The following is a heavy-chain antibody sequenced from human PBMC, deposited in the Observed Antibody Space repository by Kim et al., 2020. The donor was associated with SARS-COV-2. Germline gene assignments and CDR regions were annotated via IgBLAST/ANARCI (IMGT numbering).Heavy chain of an antibody. CDR1: GFTFSSYG. D-gene: IGHD3-10*01. V-gene: IGHV3-30*18. CDR2: ISYDGSNK. CDR3: AKDLIPRGVRGVIPISCMDV. J-gene: IGHJ6*02. Sequence: GGSLRLSCAASGFTFSSYGMHWVRQAPGKGLEWVAVISYDGSNKYYADSVKGRFTISRDNSKNTLYLQMNSLRAEDTAVYYCAKDLIPRGVRGVIPISCMDVWGQGATVTVS.